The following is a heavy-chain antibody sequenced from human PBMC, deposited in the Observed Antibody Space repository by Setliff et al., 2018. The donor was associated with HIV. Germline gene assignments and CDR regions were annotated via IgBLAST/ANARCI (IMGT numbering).Heavy chain of an antibody. CDR3: ARALGISTDSNRFDS. CDR1: GYTFSDYY. CDR2: INPKTGAT. J-gene: IGHJ4*02. V-gene: IGHV1-2*02. Sequence: GASVKVSCKTSGYTFSDYYMYWVRQAPGQGLEWMGWINPKTGATNYAQKFQGRVTMTRDTSTSTVYMELSSLRSEDTAVYYCARALGISTDSNRFDSWGQGTLVTVSS. D-gene: IGHD3-22*01.